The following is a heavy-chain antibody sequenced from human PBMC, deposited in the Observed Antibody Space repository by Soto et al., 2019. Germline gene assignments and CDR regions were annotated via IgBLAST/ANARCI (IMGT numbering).Heavy chain of an antibody. CDR1: GLTFGSRA. J-gene: IGHJ4*02. D-gene: IGHD3-10*01. V-gene: IGHV3-23*01. Sequence: PGGSLRLSCVASGLTFGSRAMSWVRQAPGEGLQWVATITDNGGDAKYADSVRGRFVISRDNSKKTLYLQMTSLTAEDSAMYFCARGSTESSPGSRIFDFWGRGTLVTVSS. CDR3: ARGSTESSPGSRIFDF. CDR2: ITDNGGDA.